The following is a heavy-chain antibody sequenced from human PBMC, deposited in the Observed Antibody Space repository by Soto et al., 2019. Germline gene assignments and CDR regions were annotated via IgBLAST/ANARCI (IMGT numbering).Heavy chain of an antibody. CDR1: GITVGSRA. V-gene: IGHV3-23*01. CDR2: ITDNGGDS. CDR3: VRGSQDSYPGSRIFDF. J-gene: IGHJ4*02. D-gene: IGHD3-10*01. Sequence: AGGSLRLSCVASGITVGSRAMSWVRQAPGEGLGWVSTITDNGGDSKYADSVRGRFTISRDNSKKILYLQMSNLRAEDSAVYYCVRGSQDSYPGSRIFDFWGRGTLVTVSS.